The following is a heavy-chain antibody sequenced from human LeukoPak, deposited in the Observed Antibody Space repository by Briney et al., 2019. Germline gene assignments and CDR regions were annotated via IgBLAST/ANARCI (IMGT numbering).Heavy chain of an antibody. Sequence: PSETLSLTCTVSGGSISSYYWSWIRQPPGRGLEWIGYIYYSGSTNYNPSLKSRVTISVDTSKNQFSLKLSSVTAADTAVYYCARGGNGSGRPMKYYFDYWGQGTLVTVSS. V-gene: IGHV4-59*01. J-gene: IGHJ4*02. CDR1: GGSISSYY. D-gene: IGHD3-10*01. CDR2: IYYSGST. CDR3: ARGGNGSGRPMKYYFDY.